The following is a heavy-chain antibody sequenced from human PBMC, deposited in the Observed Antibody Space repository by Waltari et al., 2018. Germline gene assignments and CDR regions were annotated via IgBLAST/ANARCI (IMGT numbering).Heavy chain of an antibody. CDR3: ARELTAGVDAFDI. D-gene: IGHD3-10*01. J-gene: IGHJ3*02. CDR2: IIPIFGTA. Sequence: QVQLVQSGDEVKNPGSSVKVSCKASVGTFSSYAISCVRQAPGQGLEWMGGIIPIFGTANYAQKFQGRVTMTRNTSISTAYMELSSLRSEDTAVYYCARELTAGVDAFDIWGQGTMVTVSS. CDR1: VGTFSSYA. V-gene: IGHV1-69*05.